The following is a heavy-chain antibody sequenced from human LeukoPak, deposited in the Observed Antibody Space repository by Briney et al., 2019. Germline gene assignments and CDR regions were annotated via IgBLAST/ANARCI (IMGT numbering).Heavy chain of an antibody. D-gene: IGHD5-12*01. Sequence: GGSLRLSCAASGFTFSSYSMNWVRQAPGKGLEWVSAISGSGGSTYYADSVKGRFTISRDNSKNTLYLQMNSLRAEDTAVYYCAKDARYSGYDFDLYWYFDLWGRGTLVTVSS. V-gene: IGHV3-23*01. CDR1: GFTFSSYS. CDR3: AKDARYSGYDFDLYWYFDL. J-gene: IGHJ2*01. CDR2: ISGSGGST.